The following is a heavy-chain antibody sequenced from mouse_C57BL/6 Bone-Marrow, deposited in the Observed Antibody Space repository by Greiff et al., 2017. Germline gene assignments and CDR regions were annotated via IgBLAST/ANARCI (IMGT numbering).Heavy chain of an antibody. Sequence: EVQLQQSGPELVKPGASVKMSCKASGYTFTDYNMHWVKQSHGKSLEWIGYINPNNGGTSYNQKFKGKATLTVNKSSSTAYMELRSLTSEESAVYYCERRNDYYGSSYDFDYWGQGTTLTVSS. D-gene: IGHD1-1*01. CDR3: ERRNDYYGSSYDFDY. CDR2: INPNNGGT. V-gene: IGHV1-22*01. CDR1: GYTFTDYN. J-gene: IGHJ2*01.